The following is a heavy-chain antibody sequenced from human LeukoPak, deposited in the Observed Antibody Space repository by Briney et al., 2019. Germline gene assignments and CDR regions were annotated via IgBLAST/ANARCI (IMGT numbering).Heavy chain of an antibody. D-gene: IGHD2-15*01. CDR3: ARDLPLGSMGGSAFDL. Sequence: ASVKVSCKASGYTFSDYYIHWVRQAPGQGLEWMGRINPNSGGTNYAQKFQGRVTMTRDTSISTAYMELRNLRSDDTAVYYCARDLPLGSMGGSAFDLWGQGTLVIVSS. J-gene: IGHJ4*02. V-gene: IGHV1-2*06. CDR2: INPNSGGT. CDR1: GYTFSDYY.